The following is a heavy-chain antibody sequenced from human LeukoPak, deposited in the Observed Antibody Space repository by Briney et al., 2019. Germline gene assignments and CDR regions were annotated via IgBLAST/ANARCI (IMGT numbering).Heavy chain of an antibody. CDR3: VRSGSFDN. J-gene: IGHJ4*02. CDR2: INTDGSSS. V-gene: IGHV3-74*01. Sequence: GGSLRLSCAASGFTFSNYAMNWVRQAPGKGLEWVSHINTDGSSSSYADSVKGRFTISRDNAKTTRYLQMNSLRAEDTAVYYCVRSGSFDNWGQGTLVTVSS. CDR1: GFTFSNYA. D-gene: IGHD3-10*01.